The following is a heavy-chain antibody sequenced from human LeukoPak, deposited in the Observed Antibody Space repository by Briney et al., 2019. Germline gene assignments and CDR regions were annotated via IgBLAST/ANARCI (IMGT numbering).Heavy chain of an antibody. D-gene: IGHD3-16*01. J-gene: IGHJ6*02. V-gene: IGHV3-7*03. CDR1: GSTFTNYA. CDR3: ARGGGLDV. CDR2: INHNGNVN. Sequence: PGGSLRLSCAASGSTFTNYAIHWVRQAPGKGLEWLASINHNGNVNYYVDSVKGRFTISRDNAKNSLYLQMSNLRAEDTAVYFCARGGGLDVWGQGATVTVSS.